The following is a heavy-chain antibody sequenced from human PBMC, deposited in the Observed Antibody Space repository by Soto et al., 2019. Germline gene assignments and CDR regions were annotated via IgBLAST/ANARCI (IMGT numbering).Heavy chain of an antibody. CDR2: ISSSSSYI. CDR1: GFTFSSYS. Sequence: EVQLVESGGGLVKPGGSLRLSCAASGFTFSSYSMNWVRQAPGKGLEWVSSISSSSSYIYYADSVKGRFTISRDNSKNTLYLQMNSLRVEDTGVSYCAKDPRGGHPIWYWGQGNLVTVSS. D-gene: IGHD3-16*01. J-gene: IGHJ4*02. V-gene: IGHV3-21*01. CDR3: AKDPRGGHPIWY.